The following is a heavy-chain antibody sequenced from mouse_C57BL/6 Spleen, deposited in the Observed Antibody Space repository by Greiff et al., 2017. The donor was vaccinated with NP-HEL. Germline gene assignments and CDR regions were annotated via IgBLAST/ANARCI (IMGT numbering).Heavy chain of an antibody. D-gene: IGHD3-2*02. Sequence: VQLQQPGAELVRPGSSVKLSCKASGYTFTSYWMDWVKQRPGQGLEWIGNIYPSDSETHYNQKFKDKATLTVDKSSSTAYMQLSSLTSEDSAVYYCARAAQADYYAMDYWGQGTSVTVSS. CDR3: ARAAQADYYAMDY. CDR1: GYTFTSYW. J-gene: IGHJ4*01. V-gene: IGHV1-61*01. CDR2: IYPSDSET.